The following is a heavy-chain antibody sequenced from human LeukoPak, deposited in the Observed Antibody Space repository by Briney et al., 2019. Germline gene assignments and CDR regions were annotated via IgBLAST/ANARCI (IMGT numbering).Heavy chain of an antibody. Sequence: SETLSFTCTVSGGSISSGGYYWSWIRQHPGKGLEWIGYIYYSGSTYYNPSLKSRVTISVDTSKNQFSLKLSSVTAADTAVYYCARISPAGINAFDIWGQGTMVTVSS. J-gene: IGHJ3*02. CDR3: ARISPAGINAFDI. V-gene: IGHV4-31*03. CDR1: GGSISSGGYY. CDR2: IYYSGST. D-gene: IGHD3-3*02.